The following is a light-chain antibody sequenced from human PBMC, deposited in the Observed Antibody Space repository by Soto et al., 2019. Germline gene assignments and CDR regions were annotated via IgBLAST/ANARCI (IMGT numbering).Light chain of an antibody. V-gene: IGKV3-11*01. CDR1: QSVNSY. Sequence: EIVLTQSPATLSLSPGERATLSCRASQSVNSYLAWYQQKPGQAPRLLIYDVSNRATDIPARFSGSGSGTDFTLTISSLEPEDFAVYYCQQRSNWPRLTFGGGTNVEIK. J-gene: IGKJ4*01. CDR3: QQRSNWPRLT. CDR2: DVS.